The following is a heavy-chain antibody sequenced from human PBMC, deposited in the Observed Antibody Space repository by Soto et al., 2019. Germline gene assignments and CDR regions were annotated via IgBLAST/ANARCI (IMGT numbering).Heavy chain of an antibody. V-gene: IGHV1-2*02. CDR1: GYTFTGYY. J-gene: IGHJ3*02. Sequence: ASVKVSCKASGYTFTGYYMHWVRQAPGQGLEWMGWINPNSGGTNYAQKFQGRVTMTRDTSISTAYMELSRLRSDDTAVYYCARDLSSGEVGATNAFDIWGQGTMVTVSS. CDR2: INPNSGGT. CDR3: ARDLSSGEVGATNAFDI. D-gene: IGHD1-26*01.